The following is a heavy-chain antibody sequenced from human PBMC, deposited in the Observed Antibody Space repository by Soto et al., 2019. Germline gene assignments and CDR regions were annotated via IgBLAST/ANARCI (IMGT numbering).Heavy chain of an antibody. Sequence: SETLSLTCTVSGGSVSSGSYYWSWIRQPPGKGLEWIGYIYYSGSTNYNPSLKSRVTISVDTSKNQFSLKLSSVTAADTAVYYCARDYYGSGSPTIWYYYGMDVWGQGTTVTVSS. J-gene: IGHJ6*02. V-gene: IGHV4-61*01. D-gene: IGHD3-10*01. CDR1: GGSVSSGSYY. CDR3: ARDYYGSGSPTIWYYYGMDV. CDR2: IYYSGST.